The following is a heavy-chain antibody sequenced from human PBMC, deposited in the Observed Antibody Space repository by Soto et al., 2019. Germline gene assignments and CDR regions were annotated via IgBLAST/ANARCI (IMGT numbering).Heavy chain of an antibody. CDR3: ARDRSGYGDYQIGLPYQLYYGMDV. D-gene: IGHD4-17*01. J-gene: IGHJ6*02. CDR1: GGSISSGDYY. Sequence: NPSETLALTCTVSGGSISSGDYYRSWIRQPPGKGLEWIGYIYYSGSTYYNPSLKSRVTISVDTSKNQFSLKLSSVTAADTAVYYCARDRSGYGDYQIGLPYQLYYGMDVWGHGTTVTVSS. CDR2: IYYSGST. V-gene: IGHV4-30-4*01.